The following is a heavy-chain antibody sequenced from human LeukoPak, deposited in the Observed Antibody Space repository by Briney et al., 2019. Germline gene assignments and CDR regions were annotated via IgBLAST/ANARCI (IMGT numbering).Heavy chain of an antibody. CDR2: ISHDGSSK. Sequence: QPGGSLRLSCTASGFTFSTYAMHWVRQAPGKGLEWVAVISHDGSSKYYADSVKGRFTISRDNSKNTLYLQMNSLRAEDTAVYYCARARSSYGYGDAFDIWGQGTMVTVSS. J-gene: IGHJ3*02. V-gene: IGHV3-30*04. D-gene: IGHD5-18*01. CDR3: ARARSSYGYGDAFDI. CDR1: GFTFSTYA.